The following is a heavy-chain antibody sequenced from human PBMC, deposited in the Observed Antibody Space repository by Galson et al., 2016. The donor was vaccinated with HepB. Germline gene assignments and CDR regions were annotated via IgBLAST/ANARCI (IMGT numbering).Heavy chain of an antibody. Sequence: SVKVSCKAPGGTFNRYIINWVRQAPGQGLQWMGSIKPIFATPDYAQEFRGRVTFTADTSTSTYYMDPRSLRSEDTSVYYCARQDTRFGSEEGFDILGKGTMVIVSS. CDR1: GGTFNRYI. CDR2: IKPIFATP. J-gene: IGHJ3*02. V-gene: IGHV1-69*06. D-gene: IGHD3-10*01. CDR3: ARQDTRFGSEEGFDI.